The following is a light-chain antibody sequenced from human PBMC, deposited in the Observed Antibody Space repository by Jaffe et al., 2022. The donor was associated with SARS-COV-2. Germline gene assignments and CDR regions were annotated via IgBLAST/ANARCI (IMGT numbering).Light chain of an antibody. V-gene: IGKV1-5*03. CDR2: KAS. Sequence: DIQMTQSPSTLSASVGDRVTISCRASQSISNWLAWYQQKPGRAPNLLIYKASSLEIGVPSRFSGSGSGTEFTLTISSLQPDDFATYYCQQYNSYSTFGQGTKVEIK. CDR1: QSISNW. J-gene: IGKJ1*01. CDR3: QQYNSYST.